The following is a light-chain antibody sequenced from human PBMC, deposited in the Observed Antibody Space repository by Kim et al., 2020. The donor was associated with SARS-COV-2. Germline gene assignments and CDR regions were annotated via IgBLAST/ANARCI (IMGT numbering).Light chain of an antibody. CDR2: NTY. Sequence: LSPGERATLSCRASQSVGNNYLAWFHQKPGRTPRLLVYNTYIRATGIPDRFSGSGSGTDFTLTISRLEPEDFAIYYCQQYATSPQTFGQGTKLEI. CDR1: QSVGNNY. J-gene: IGKJ2*01. CDR3: QQYATSPQT. V-gene: IGKV3-20*01.